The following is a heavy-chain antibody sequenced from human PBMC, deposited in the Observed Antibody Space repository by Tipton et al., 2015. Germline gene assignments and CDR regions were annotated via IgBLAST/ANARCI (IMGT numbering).Heavy chain of an antibody. CDR1: AYSISTDYY. Sequence: TLSLTCAVSAYSISTDYYWVWIRQPPGKGLEWIGYISYSGSTHYNPSLKRRVTISLDTSKNQFSLTLNSVTAADTAVYYCARDLEHGMDVWGQGPTATVSS. V-gene: IGHV4-28*03. CDR2: ISYSGST. D-gene: IGHD5-24*01. CDR3: ARDLEHGMDV. J-gene: IGHJ6*02.